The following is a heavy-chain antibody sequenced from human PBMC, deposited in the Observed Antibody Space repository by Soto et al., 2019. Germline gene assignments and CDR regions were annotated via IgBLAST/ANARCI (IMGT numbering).Heavy chain of an antibody. D-gene: IGHD6-19*01. V-gene: IGHV3-7*02. Sequence: EVQLVESGGALVQPGGSLRLSCVASGFTFSDYCMTWVRQAPGKGLEWVANMKADGSEKNYVDSVKGRFTISRDNAHNSLSLQRNSLTAEDTGIYYCARGRAVAVWGQGTVVMVSS. CDR1: GFTFSDYC. J-gene: IGHJ4*02. CDR3: ARGRAVAV. CDR2: MKADGSEK.